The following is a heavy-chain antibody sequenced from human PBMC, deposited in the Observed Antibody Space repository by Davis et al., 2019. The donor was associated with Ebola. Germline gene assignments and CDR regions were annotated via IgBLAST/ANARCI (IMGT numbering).Heavy chain of an antibody. Sequence: GESLKISCVASGFTFSRSWMNWVRQAPGKGLKWVAVISHDGTNKYYADSVKGRFTVSRDNSKNTVYLEMNGLRPEDTAQYYCARSTWIGATPLDYWGQGTLLTVSS. CDR2: ISHDGTNK. CDR3: ARSTWIGATPLDY. J-gene: IGHJ4*02. V-gene: IGHV3-30-3*01. CDR1: GFTFSRSW. D-gene: IGHD1-26*01.